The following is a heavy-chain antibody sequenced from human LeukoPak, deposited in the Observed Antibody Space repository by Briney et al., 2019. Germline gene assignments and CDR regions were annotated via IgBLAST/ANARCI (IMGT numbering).Heavy chain of an antibody. V-gene: IGHV4-39*07. CDR1: GGSISSSSYY. D-gene: IGHD3-10*01. Sequence: SETLSLTCTVSGGSISSSSYYWGWIRQPPGKGLEWIGSIYYSGSTYYNPSLKSRVTISVDTSKNQFSLKLSSVTAADTAVYYCARRTDLWFGESLYYFDYWGQGTLVTVSS. J-gene: IGHJ4*02. CDR3: ARRTDLWFGESLYYFDY. CDR2: IYYSGST.